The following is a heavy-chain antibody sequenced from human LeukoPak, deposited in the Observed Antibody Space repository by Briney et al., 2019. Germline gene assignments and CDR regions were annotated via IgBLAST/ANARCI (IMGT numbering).Heavy chain of an antibody. CDR3: ARRPLWEGFDV. CDR1: GGSISSYY. J-gene: IGHJ3*01. Sequence: SETLSLTCTVSGGSISSYYWSWIRQPPGKGLEWIGYIYNIGSTNYNPSLKSRVTISVDTSKNQFSLKLSSVTAADTAVYYCARRPLWEGFDVWGQGTMVTVSS. CDR2: IYNIGST. D-gene: IGHD1-26*01. V-gene: IGHV4-59*08.